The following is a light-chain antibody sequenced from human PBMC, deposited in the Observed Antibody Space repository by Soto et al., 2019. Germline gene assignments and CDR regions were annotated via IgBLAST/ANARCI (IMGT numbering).Light chain of an antibody. Sequence: VLTQPPSVSGAPGERVTISCTGSSSDIGAGYRVRWYQQVPGTAPKLLIYDNTNRPSGVSVRFSGSKSGTSASLAISGLQAEDEADYYCQSFDKYLSAVVFGGGTQLTVL. V-gene: IGLV1-40*01. CDR1: SSDIGAGYR. CDR3: QSFDKYLSAVV. J-gene: IGLJ7*01. CDR2: DNT.